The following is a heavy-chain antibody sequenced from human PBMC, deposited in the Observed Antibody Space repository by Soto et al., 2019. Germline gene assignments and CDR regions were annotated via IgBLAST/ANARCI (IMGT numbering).Heavy chain of an antibody. Sequence: WGSLRLSCAASGITFSSLGMYWVRQAPGKGLEWVAVIWTDPAKGRFTISRDNPKNTLCLHMNSLRAEDTAVYYCAREETAWPLAYGLDAWGQGTTVTVSS. CDR3: AREETAWPLAYGLDA. CDR1: GITFSSLG. V-gene: IGHV3-33*01. J-gene: IGHJ6*02. D-gene: IGHD2-21*02. CDR2: IW.